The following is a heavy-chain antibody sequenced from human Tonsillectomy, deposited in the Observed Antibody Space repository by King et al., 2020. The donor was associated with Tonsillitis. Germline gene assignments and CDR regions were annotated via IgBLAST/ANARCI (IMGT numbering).Heavy chain of an antibody. CDR1: GFTFSSYG. V-gene: IGHV3-30*18. D-gene: IGHD3-22*01. CDR3: AKDRSSGYYGFDP. Sequence: QLVQSGGGVVQPGRSLRLSCAASGFTFSSYGMHWVRQAPGKGLEWVAVISYDGSNKYYADSVKGRFTISRDNSKNTLYLQMNSLRAEDTAVYYCAKDRSSGYYGFDPWGQGTLVTVTS. CDR2: ISYDGSNK. J-gene: IGHJ5*02.